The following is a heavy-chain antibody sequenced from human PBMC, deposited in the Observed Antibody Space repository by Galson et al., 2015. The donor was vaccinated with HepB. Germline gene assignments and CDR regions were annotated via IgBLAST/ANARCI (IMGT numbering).Heavy chain of an antibody. D-gene: IGHD6-13*01. Sequence: SLRLSCAASGFTFSSYGMHWVRQAPGKGLEWVAVIWYDGSNKYYADSVKGRFTISRDNSKNTLYLQMNSLRADDTAVYYCAAAGNAFDIWGQGTMVTVSS. V-gene: IGHV3-33*01. CDR2: IWYDGSNK. J-gene: IGHJ3*02. CDR1: GFTFSSYG. CDR3: AAAGNAFDI.